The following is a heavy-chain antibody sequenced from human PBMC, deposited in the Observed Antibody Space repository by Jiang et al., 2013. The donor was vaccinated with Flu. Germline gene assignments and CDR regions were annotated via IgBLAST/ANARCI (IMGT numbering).Heavy chain of an antibody. CDR2: IYYSGST. D-gene: IGHD5-18*01. J-gene: IGHJ4*02. V-gene: IGHV4-31*03. CDR1: GGSISSGSYS. CDR3: AREDTGIDY. Sequence: GLVKPSQTLSLTCTVSGGSISSGSYSWSWVRQRPGKGLEWIGYIYYSGSTYYNPSLKSRVTISVDTSKNQFSLKLSSVTAADTAVYYCAREDTGIDYWGQGTLVTVSS.